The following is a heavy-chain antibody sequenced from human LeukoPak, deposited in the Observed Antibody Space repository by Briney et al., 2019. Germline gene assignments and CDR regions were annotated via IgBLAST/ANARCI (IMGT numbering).Heavy chain of an antibody. V-gene: IGHV3-53*01. J-gene: IGHJ4*02. D-gene: IGHD3-16*02. CDR3: ARDVYHSFDY. Sequence: GGSLRLSCAGSGFTVSRSYMSWVRQAPGKGLEWVSVIYSGGNTYYEDSVKGRFTISRDYSKNTLYLQMNSLRAEDTAVYYCARDVYHSFDYWGQGTLVTVSS. CDR2: IYSGGNT. CDR1: GFTVSRSY.